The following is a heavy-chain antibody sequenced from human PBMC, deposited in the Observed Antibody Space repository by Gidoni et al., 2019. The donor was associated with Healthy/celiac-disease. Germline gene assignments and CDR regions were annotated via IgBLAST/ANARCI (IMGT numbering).Heavy chain of an antibody. CDR2: IRSKANSYAT. D-gene: IGHD1-26*01. V-gene: IGHV3-73*02. J-gene: IGHJ3*02. CDR1: GFTFSGSA. Sequence: EVQLVESGGGLVQPGGSLKLSCAASGFTFSGSAMHWVRQASGKGLGWVGRIRSKANSYATAYAASVKGRFTISRDDSKNTAYLQMNSLKTEDTAVYYCCLAGWELLTTGHDAFDIWGQGTMVTVSS. CDR3: CLAGWELLTTGHDAFDI.